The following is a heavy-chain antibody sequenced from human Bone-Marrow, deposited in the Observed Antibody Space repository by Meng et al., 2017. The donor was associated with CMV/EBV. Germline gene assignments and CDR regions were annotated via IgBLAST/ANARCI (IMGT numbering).Heavy chain of an antibody. CDR3: ARAPGYDHWAY. D-gene: IGHD5-12*01. CDR1: GGSFSGYY. CDR2: INHSGST. J-gene: IGHJ4*02. V-gene: IGHV4-34*01. Sequence: SQTLSLTCAVYGGSFSGYYWSWIRQPPGKGLEWIGEINHSGSTNYNPSLKSRVTISVDTSKNQFSLKLSSVTAADTAVYYCARAPGYDHWAYWGQGHLVTVYS.